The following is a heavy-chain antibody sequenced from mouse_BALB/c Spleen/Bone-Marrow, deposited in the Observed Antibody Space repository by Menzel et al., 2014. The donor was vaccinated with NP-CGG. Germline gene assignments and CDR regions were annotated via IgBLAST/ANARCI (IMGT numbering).Heavy chain of an antibody. CDR1: GFSLSTSGMG. CDR2: IYWDDDK. CDR3: ARRDYGNSYGFAF. J-gene: IGHJ3*01. V-gene: IGHV8-12*01. Sequence: QVTLKECGPGILQPSQTLSLTCSFSGFSLSTSGMGVSWIRQPSGKGLEWLAHIYWDDDKRYNPSLKSRLTISKDTSRNLVFLKITSVDTADTGTYYCARRDYGNSYGFAFWGQGTLVTVAA. D-gene: IGHD1-1*01.